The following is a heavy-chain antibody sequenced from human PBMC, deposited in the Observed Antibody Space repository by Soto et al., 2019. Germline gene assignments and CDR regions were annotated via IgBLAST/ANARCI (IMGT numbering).Heavy chain of an antibody. Sequence: GASVKVSCKASGYTFTGYYMHWVRQAPGQGLEWMGWINPNSGGTNYAQKFQGWVTMTRDTSISTAYMELSRLRSDDTAVYYCARDSPYYDFWSGYYNHGMDVWGQGTTVTVSS. V-gene: IGHV1-2*04. CDR3: ARDSPYYDFWSGYYNHGMDV. D-gene: IGHD3-3*01. J-gene: IGHJ6*02. CDR2: INPNSGGT. CDR1: GYTFTGYY.